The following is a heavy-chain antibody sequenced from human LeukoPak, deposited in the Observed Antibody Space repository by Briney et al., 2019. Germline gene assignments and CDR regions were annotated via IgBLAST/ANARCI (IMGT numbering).Heavy chain of an antibody. Sequence: SVKVSCKASGGTFSSYAISWVRQAPGQGLEWMGRIIPIFGTANYAQKFQGRVTITTDGSTSTAYMELSSLRSEDTAVYYCARWAGEDAFDIWGQGTMVTVSS. CDR3: ARWAGEDAFDI. J-gene: IGHJ3*02. CDR1: GGTFSSYA. CDR2: IIPIFGTA. V-gene: IGHV1-69*05.